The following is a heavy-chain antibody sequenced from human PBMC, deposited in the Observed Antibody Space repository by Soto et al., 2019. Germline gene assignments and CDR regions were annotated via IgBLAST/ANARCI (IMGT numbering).Heavy chain of an antibody. CDR1: GFRFSDYS. J-gene: IGHJ4*02. Sequence: EVHLVESGGRLVQPGGSLRLSCAASGFRFSDYSMNLVRQAPGRGLEWVSYISSSSFTIHYADSVEGRFAISRDNAKNSLYLQMNSLRVEDTAVYYCARDYNDCWSGHFDYWGQGALVTVSS. CDR2: ISSSSFTI. V-gene: IGHV3-48*01. D-gene: IGHD3-3*01. CDR3: ARDYNDCWSGHFDY.